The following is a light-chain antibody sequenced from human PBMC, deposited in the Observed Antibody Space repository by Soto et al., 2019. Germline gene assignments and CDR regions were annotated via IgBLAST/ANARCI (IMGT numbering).Light chain of an antibody. CDR1: SSDVGGYNY. J-gene: IGLJ1*01. Sequence: QSVLTQPASVSGSPGQSITISCTGTSSDVGGYNYVSWSQQHPGKAPKLLISEVSNRPSGVSNRFSGSKSGNTASLTISGLQADDEADYYCSSYTASSTLVFGTGTKPTVL. CDR3: SSYTASSTLV. CDR2: EVS. V-gene: IGLV2-14*03.